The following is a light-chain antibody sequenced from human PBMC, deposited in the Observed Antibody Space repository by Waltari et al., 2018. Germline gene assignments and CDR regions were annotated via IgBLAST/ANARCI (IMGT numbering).Light chain of an antibody. Sequence: GDSVTITCRASQGINSWLAWYQQKPGKAPNLLIYGASSLQSGVTSRFSGSGFGTDFTLTISSLQPEDFATYYCRQAQSFPLTFGGGTKVEIK. CDR1: QGINSW. CDR2: GAS. V-gene: IGKV1-12*01. CDR3: RQAQSFPLT. J-gene: IGKJ4*01.